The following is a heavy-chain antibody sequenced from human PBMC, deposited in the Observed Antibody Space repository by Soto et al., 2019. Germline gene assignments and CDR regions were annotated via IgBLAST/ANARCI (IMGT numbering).Heavy chain of an antibody. V-gene: IGHV4-34*01. J-gene: IGHJ4*02. Sequence: PSETLSLTCAVYGGSFSGYYWSWIRQPPGKGLEWIGEINHSGSTTYNPSLKSRVTISVGTSKNQFSLQLTSVTAADTAVYYCARRVVSGYSLDYWGQGTLVTGSS. D-gene: IGHD3-3*01. CDR2: INHSGST. CDR3: ARRVVSGYSLDY. CDR1: GGSFSGYY.